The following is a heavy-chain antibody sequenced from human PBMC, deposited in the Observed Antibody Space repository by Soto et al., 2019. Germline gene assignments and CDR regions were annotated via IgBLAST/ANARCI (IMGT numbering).Heavy chain of an antibody. Sequence: QVQLQESGPGLVKPSETLSLTCTVSGGSISSYYWSWIRQPPGKGLEWIGYIYYSGSTNYNPSLESRVTISVDTSKNQFSLKLSSVTAADTAVYYCAREDTAAGDAFDIWGQGTMVTVSS. CDR2: IYYSGST. CDR3: AREDTAAGDAFDI. J-gene: IGHJ3*02. V-gene: IGHV4-59*01. D-gene: IGHD5-18*01. CDR1: GGSISSYY.